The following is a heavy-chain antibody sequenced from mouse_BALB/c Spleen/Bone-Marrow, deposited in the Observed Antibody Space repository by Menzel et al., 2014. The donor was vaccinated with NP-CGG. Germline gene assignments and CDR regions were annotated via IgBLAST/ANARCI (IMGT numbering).Heavy chain of an antibody. J-gene: IGHJ2*01. CDR3: TRKVYYGNPLDY. Sequence: EVQLQESGTVLARPGASVKMSCKASGYSFTSYWMHWVKQRPGQGLEWIGAIYPGNSDTSYNQKFKGKAKLTAVTSATTAYMDLSSLTNEDSAVYFCTRKVYYGNPLDYWGQGTTLTVSS. CDR1: GYSFTSYW. V-gene: IGHV1-5*01. D-gene: IGHD2-1*01. CDR2: IYPGNSDT.